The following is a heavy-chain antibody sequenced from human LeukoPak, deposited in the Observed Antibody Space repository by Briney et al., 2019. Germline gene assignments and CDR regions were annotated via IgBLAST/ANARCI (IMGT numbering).Heavy chain of an antibody. CDR1: GFTFSPYS. V-gene: IGHV3-48*01. Sequence: GGSLRLSCAASGFTFSPYSMNWVRQAPGKGLEWLSYISSTSDTIYYADSVKGRFTISRDNSRNSLYLQMNSLRVEDTAVYYCARDSYGDYSFDSWGQGTLVTVSS. D-gene: IGHD4-17*01. CDR2: ISSTSDTI. CDR3: ARDSYGDYSFDS. J-gene: IGHJ4*02.